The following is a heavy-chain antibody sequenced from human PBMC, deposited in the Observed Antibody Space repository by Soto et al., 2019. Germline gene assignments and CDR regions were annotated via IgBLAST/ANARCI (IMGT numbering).Heavy chain of an antibody. V-gene: IGHV3-7*01. D-gene: IGHD1-26*01. CDR1: GFTFSSYY. CDR3: ARESIVGATADAFDI. J-gene: IGHJ3*02. CDR2: IKQGGSQK. Sequence: EVQLVESGGGLVQPGGSLRLSCAASGFTFSSYYMSWVRQTPGKGLEWVANIKQGGSQKYYVDSVKGRFTISRDNANNALYLQMNSLRAEDTAVYYCARESIVGATADAFDIWGQGTMVTVSS.